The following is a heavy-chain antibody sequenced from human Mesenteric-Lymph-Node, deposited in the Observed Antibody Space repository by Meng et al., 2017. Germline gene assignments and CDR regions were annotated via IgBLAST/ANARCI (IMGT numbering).Heavy chain of an antibody. V-gene: IGHV3-74*01. CDR3: ARFSTNYGGDSWYAFDI. CDR1: GFTFSSYA. Sequence: GESLKISCAASGFTFSSYAMSWVRQAPGKGLGWVSRINSDGSSTSYADCVEGRFTISRDNAKNTLYLQMSSLRAEDTAVFYCARFSTNYGGDSWYAFDIWGRETMVTVSS. J-gene: IGHJ3*02. CDR2: INSDGSST. D-gene: IGHD4-23*01.